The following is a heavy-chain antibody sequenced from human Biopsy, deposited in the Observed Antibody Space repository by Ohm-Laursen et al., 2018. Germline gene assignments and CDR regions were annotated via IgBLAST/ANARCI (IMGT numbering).Heavy chain of an antibody. Sequence: SETLSLTCPVSGESISSDYWTWIRRPAGEGLEWIGRIYGSGSTNYNPSLRGRVTLSGDTSKNQVSLRLRSVTAADTAVYYCAREGLDWDNRRYKGLDVWGQGATVIASS. CDR2: IYGSGST. CDR3: AREGLDWDNRRYKGLDV. D-gene: IGHD1/OR15-1a*01. V-gene: IGHV4-4*07. CDR1: GESISSDY. J-gene: IGHJ6*02.